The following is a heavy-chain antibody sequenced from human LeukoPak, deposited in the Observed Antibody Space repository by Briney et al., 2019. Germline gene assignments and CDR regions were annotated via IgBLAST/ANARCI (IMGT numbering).Heavy chain of an antibody. CDR2: IVVVNGNT. J-gene: IGHJ4*02. Sequence: SVKVSCKASGFTLTSSAMQWVRQARGQRLEWIGWIVVVNGNTNYAQKFQERVTITRDMSTSTAYMELSSLRSEDTAVYYCAASFRGPYAYWGQGTLVTVSS. D-gene: IGHD3-16*01. V-gene: IGHV1-58*02. CDR1: GFTLTSSA. CDR3: AASFRGPYAY.